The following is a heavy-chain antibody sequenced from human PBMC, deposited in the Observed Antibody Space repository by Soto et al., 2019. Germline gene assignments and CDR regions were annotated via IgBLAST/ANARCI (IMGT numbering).Heavy chain of an antibody. Sequence: SSTASVFTGGSTYISWVRQAPGRGLEWVSVIYTGGSTYYADSVKGRFTISRDNSKNTLYLKMHSLRAEDTALYYCARVSTTAKTFDYWGQGTLVTVPS. J-gene: IGHJ4*02. CDR1: VFTGGSTY. CDR3: ARVSTTAKTFDY. CDR2: IYTGGST. V-gene: IGHV3-53*01.